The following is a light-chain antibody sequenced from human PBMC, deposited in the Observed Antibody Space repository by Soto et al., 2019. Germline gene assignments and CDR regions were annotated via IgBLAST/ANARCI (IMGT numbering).Light chain of an antibody. J-gene: IGKJ4*01. Sequence: EIVLTQTPATLSLSPGERATLSCRASQSVSSSLAWYQQKPGQAPRLLTYDASNSATGIPARFSGSGSGTDFTLTISRLEPEDFAVYFCQQRFNWLTFGGGTKVEIK. V-gene: IGKV3-11*01. CDR3: QQRFNWLT. CDR1: QSVSSS. CDR2: DAS.